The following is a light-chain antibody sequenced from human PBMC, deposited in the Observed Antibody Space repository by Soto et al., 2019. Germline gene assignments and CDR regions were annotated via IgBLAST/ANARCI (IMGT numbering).Light chain of an antibody. CDR3: SSYTSKSSLI. Sequence: SALTQPASVSGSPGQSITISCAGTMRDVGAYNLVSWYQQHPGRAPQLIIYEVRNLPSGISFRFSGSKSGNTASLTISGLQAEDEADYYCSSYTSKSSLIFGGGTKLTVL. J-gene: IGLJ2*01. CDR1: MRDVGAYNL. CDR2: EVR. V-gene: IGLV2-14*01.